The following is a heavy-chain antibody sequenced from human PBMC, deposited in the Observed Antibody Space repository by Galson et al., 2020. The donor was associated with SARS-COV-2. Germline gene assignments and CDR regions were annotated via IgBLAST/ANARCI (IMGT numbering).Heavy chain of an antibody. D-gene: IGHD6-13*01. V-gene: IGHV4-4*07. CDR1: GGSISIYY. CDR2: IYTSGST. J-gene: IGHJ4*02. Sequence: ASETLSLTCTVSGGSISIYYWSWIRQPPGKGLEWIGRIYTSGSTKYNPSLKSRVTMSVDTSKNQFSLNVSSVTAADTAVYYCARDREVVEAAGTWGSARFDFWGQGTLVTVSS. CDR3: ARDREVVEAAGTWGSARFDF.